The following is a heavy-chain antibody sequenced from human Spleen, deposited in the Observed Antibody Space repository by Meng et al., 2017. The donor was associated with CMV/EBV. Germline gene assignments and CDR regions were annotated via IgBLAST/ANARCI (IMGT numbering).Heavy chain of an antibody. V-gene: IGHV4-39*07. D-gene: IGHD6-19*01. CDR1: RSSYY. J-gene: IGHJ5*02. CDR2: ISYSGIT. CDR3: ARGHRDISGWTPGRWFDP. Sequence: RSSYYWGWIRQSPGKGLEWIGSISYSGITHYNPSLKSRVIITEDTSKNQFSLKLTSVTAADTAIYFCARGHRDISGWTPGRWFDPWGQGALVTVSS.